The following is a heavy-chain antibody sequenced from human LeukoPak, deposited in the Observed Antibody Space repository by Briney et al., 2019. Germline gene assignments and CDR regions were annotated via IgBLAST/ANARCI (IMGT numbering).Heavy chain of an antibody. D-gene: IGHD4-17*01. V-gene: IGHV3-20*04. J-gene: IGHJ4*02. CDR1: GFTFDDYG. CDR2: INWNGGST. CDR3: ARDLRPWSATVTNFDY. Sequence: PGGSLRLSCAASGFTFDDYGMSWVRQAPGKGLEWASGINWNGGSTGYADSVKGRFTISRDNAKNSLYLQMNSLRAEDTALYYCARDLRPWSATVTNFDYWGQGTLVTVSS.